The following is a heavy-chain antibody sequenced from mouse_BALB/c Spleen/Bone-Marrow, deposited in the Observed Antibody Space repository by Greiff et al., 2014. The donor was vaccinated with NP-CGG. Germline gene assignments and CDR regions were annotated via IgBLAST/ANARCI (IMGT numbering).Heavy chain of an antibody. CDR1: GYSFTTFW. Sequence: VQLQQPGTVLARPGASVKMSCKASGYSFTTFWMHWVKQRPGQGLEWIGAIYPGNNDASYNQKFKGKAKLTAVTSASTAHMELSSLTNEDSAVYYCTRKLPAMDYWGQGTSLTVSS. V-gene: IGHV1-5*01. CDR3: TRKLPAMDY. CDR2: IYPGNNDA. J-gene: IGHJ4*01. D-gene: IGHD1-1*01.